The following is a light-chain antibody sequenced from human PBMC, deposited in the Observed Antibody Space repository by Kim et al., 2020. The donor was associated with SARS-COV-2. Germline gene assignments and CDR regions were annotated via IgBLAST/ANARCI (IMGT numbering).Light chain of an antibody. Sequence: DIQMTQSPSSLSASVADRVTIICRASRGISNSLAWYQQKPGKAPKLLLYAASRLESGVPSRFSGSGSGRDYTLTISSLQPEDFAVYYCQQYYSTPWTFGRGTKVDIK. CDR2: AAS. CDR3: QQYYSTPWT. CDR1: RGISNS. J-gene: IGKJ1*01. V-gene: IGKV1-NL1*01.